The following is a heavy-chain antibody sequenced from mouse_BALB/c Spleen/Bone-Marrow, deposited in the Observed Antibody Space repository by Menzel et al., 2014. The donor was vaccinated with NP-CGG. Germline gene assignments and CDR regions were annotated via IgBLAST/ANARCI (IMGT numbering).Heavy chain of an antibody. Sequence: VQLQQSGTELVKPGASVKLSCTASGFNIXDTYMHWVKQRPEQGLEWIGRIDPANGNTRYDPKLQGKATITADTSSNTAYLQLTSLTSEDTAVYYCARAYYYGSSYYVMDYWGQGTSVTVSS. CDR2: IDPANGNT. D-gene: IGHD1-1*01. V-gene: IGHV14-3*02. CDR3: ARAYYYGSSYYVMDY. CDR1: GFNIXDTY. J-gene: IGHJ4*01.